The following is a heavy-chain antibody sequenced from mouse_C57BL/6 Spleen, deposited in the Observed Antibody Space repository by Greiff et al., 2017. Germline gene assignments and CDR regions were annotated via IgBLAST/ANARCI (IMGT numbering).Heavy chain of an antibody. Sequence: DVKLQQSGAELVRPGASVKLSCTASGFNIKDYYMHWVKQRPEQGLEWIGRIDPEDGDTEYAPKFQGKATMTADTSSNPAYLQLSSLTSEDTAVYYCTTDITTVVAPFAMDYWGQGTSVTVSS. CDR3: TTDITTVVAPFAMDY. V-gene: IGHV14-1*01. D-gene: IGHD1-1*01. CDR2: IDPEDGDT. CDR1: GFNIKDYY. J-gene: IGHJ4*01.